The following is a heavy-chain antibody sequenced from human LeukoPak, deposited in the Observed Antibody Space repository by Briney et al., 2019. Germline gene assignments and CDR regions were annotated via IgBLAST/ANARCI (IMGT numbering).Heavy chain of an antibody. CDR3: ARGPRQLVTSHYYYYGMDV. CDR1: GGSFSGYY. D-gene: IGHD6-6*01. V-gene: IGHV4-34*01. CDR2: INHSGST. Sequence: KPSETLSLTCAVYGGSFSGYYWSWIRQPPGKGLEWIGEINHSGSTNYNPSLKSRVTISVDTSENQFSLKLSSVTAADTAVYYCARGPRQLVTSHYYYYGMDVWGQGTTVTVSS. J-gene: IGHJ6*02.